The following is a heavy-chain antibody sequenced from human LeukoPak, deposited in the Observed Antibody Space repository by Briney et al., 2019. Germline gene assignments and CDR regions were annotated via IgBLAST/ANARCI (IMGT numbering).Heavy chain of an antibody. D-gene: IGHD2-8*01. V-gene: IGHV1-46*01. CDR2: INPSGGST. CDR3: ASWGLYCTNVVCRYYFDY. J-gene: IGHJ4*02. CDR1: GYTFTSYY. Sequence: GASVKVSCKASGYTFTSYYMHLVRQRPGQGLEWMGIINPSGGSTNYAKKFQGRVIMTRDMSTSTVYMGLSSLRFEDTAVYYCASWGLYCTNVVCRYYFDYWGQGTLVTVSS.